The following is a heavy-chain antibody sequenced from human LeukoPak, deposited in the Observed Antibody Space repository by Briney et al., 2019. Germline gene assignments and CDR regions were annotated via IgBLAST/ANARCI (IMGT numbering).Heavy chain of an antibody. D-gene: IGHD4-17*01. CDR2: IYPGDSDT. CDR3: ARRGMTTVTTSDY. Sequence: KISCQGSGYSFTSYWIAWVRQMPGKGLEWMGSIYPGDSDTRYSPSFQGQVTISADKSISTAYLQWSSLKASDTAMYYCARRGMTTVTTSDYWGLGTLVTVSS. CDR1: GYSFTSYW. V-gene: IGHV5-51*01. J-gene: IGHJ4*02.